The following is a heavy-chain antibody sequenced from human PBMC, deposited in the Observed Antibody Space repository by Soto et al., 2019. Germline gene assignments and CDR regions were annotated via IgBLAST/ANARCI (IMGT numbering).Heavy chain of an antibody. D-gene: IGHD6-19*01. CDR2: ISWNSGSI. Sequence: EVQLVESGGGLVQPGRSLRLSCAASGFTFDDYAMHWVRQAPGKGLEWVSGISWNSGSIGYADSVKGRFTISTDNAKNSLYRQMNSLRAEDTALYYCAKDMGAYGSGCDYWGQGTLFTVSS. CDR1: GFTFDDYA. CDR3: AKDMGAYGSGCDY. J-gene: IGHJ4*02. V-gene: IGHV3-9*01.